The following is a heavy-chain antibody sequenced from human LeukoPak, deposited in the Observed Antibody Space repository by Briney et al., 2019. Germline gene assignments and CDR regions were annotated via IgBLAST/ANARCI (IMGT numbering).Heavy chain of an antibody. J-gene: IGHJ4*02. CDR1: GGTFSSYA. D-gene: IGHD3-22*01. Sequence: ASVKVSCKACGGTFSSYAISWVRQVPGQGLEWMGRIIPILGIANYAQKFQGRVTITADKSTSTAYMELSSLRSEDTAVYYCARDHYDSSGYRFDYWGQGTLVTVSS. CDR3: ARDHYDSSGYRFDY. CDR2: IIPILGIA. V-gene: IGHV1-69*04.